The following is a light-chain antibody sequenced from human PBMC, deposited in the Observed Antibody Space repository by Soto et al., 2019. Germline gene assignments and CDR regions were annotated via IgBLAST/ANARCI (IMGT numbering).Light chain of an antibody. CDR3: QQYYNTPLT. J-gene: IGKJ4*01. CDR2: WAS. Sequence: DIVMTQSPDSLAVSLCERTTINCKSSQSVLFNSKNKNYLAWYQQKPGQPPKLLIYWASTRESGVPDRFSGSGSGTDFTLTISRLQAEDVAVYYCQQYYNTPLTFGGGTKV. V-gene: IGKV4-1*01. CDR1: QSVLFNSKNKNY.